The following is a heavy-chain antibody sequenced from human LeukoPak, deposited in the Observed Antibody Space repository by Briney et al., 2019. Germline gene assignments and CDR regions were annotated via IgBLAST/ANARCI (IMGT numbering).Heavy chain of an antibody. CDR1: GYTFTSYG. D-gene: IGHD6-13*01. J-gene: IGHJ4*02. CDR3: ARVPTPHIAAAGTLDY. CDR2: ISAYNGNT. V-gene: IGHV1-18*01. Sequence: ASVKVSCKASGYTFTSYGISWVRQAPGQGLEWMGWISAYNGNTNYAQKLQGRVTMTTDTSTSTAYMELRSLRSDDTAVYYCARVPTPHIAAAGTLDYWGQGTLVTVSS.